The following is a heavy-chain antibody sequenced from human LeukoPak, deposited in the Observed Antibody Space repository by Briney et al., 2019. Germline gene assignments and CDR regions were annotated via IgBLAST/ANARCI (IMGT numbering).Heavy chain of an antibody. CDR2: IYPGDSDT. CDR3: ARLRAAMGSYYYYGMDV. D-gene: IGHD5-18*01. Sequence: GESLKISCKGSGYSFAIYWIGWVRQMPGKGLEWLGIIYPGDSDTTYNPSFQGQVTISADKSTNTAYLQWSSLKASDTAMYYCARLRAAMGSYYYYGMDVWGQGTTVTVSS. CDR1: GYSFAIYW. J-gene: IGHJ6*02. V-gene: IGHV5-51*01.